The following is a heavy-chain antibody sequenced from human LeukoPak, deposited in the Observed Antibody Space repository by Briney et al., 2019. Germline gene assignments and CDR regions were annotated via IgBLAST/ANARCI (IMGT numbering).Heavy chain of an antibody. J-gene: IGHJ5*02. CDR3: AKDGGVVPAAELYQAWFDP. D-gene: IGHD2-2*01. CDR1: GFTFSSYA. Sequence: GGSLRLSCAASGFTFSSYAMHWVRQAPGKGLEWVSAISGSGGSTYYADSVKGRFTISRDNSKNTLYLQMNSLRAEDTAVYYCAKDGGVVPAAELYQAWFDPWGQGTLVTVSS. CDR2: ISGSGGST. V-gene: IGHV3-23*01.